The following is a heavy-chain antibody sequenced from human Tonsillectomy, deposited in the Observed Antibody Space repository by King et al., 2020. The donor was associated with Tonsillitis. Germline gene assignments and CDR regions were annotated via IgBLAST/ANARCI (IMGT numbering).Heavy chain of an antibody. CDR1: GFTFSRYG. CDR3: AKSDRYYYDYYGMDV. V-gene: IGHV3-30*18. CDR2: ISYDGSQK. Sequence: VQLVESGGGVVQPGRSLRLSCAASGFTFSRYGMHWVRQAPGKGLEWVAVISYDGSQKYYGDSVKGRFTISRDNSKNTLYLQMNSLRAEDTAVHYCAKSDRYYYDYYGMDVWGQGTTVTVSS. J-gene: IGHJ6*02. D-gene: IGHD2-15*01.